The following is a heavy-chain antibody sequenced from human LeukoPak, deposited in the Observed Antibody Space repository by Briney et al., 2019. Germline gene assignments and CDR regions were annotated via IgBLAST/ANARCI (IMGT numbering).Heavy chain of an antibody. J-gene: IGHJ4*02. CDR2: ISGSGGST. D-gene: IGHD3-10*01. CDR1: GFTFSSYA. Sequence: PGGSLRLSCAASGFTFSSYAMSWVRQAPGKGLEWVSAISGSGGSTYYADSVKGRFTISRDNSKNTLYLQMNSLRAEDTAVYYCAKVATGYYYGSGSYYRYWGQGTLVTVSS. V-gene: IGHV3-23*01. CDR3: AKVATGYYYGSGSYYRY.